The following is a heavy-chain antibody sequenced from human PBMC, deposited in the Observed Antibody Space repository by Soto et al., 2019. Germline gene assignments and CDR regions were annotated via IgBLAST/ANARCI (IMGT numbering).Heavy chain of an antibody. CDR2: IFYSGST. D-gene: IGHD1-1*01. V-gene: IGHV4-59*01. Sequence: PSETLSLTCSVSGGSIRGYYWTWIRQPPGEGLEWIGYIFYSGSTNYNPSLKSRVTISVDTSKNQFSLRLASVTAADTAMYYCARSGDNFSFTDSCGQGTLVTVSS. CDR3: ARSGDNFSFTDS. CDR1: GGSIRGYY. J-gene: IGHJ5*01.